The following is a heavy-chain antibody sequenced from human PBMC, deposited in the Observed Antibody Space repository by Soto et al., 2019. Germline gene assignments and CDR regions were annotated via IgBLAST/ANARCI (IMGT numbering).Heavy chain of an antibody. Sequence: HPGGSLRLSCAASGFTFSSYAMSWVRQAPGKGLEWVSAISGSGGSTYYADSVKGRFTISRDNSKNTLYLQMNSLRAEDTAVYYCARPPLQQLVDYYYMDVWGKGTTVTVSS. CDR3: ARPPLQQLVDYYYMDV. J-gene: IGHJ6*03. CDR2: ISGSGGST. V-gene: IGHV3-23*01. CDR1: GFTFSSYA. D-gene: IGHD6-13*01.